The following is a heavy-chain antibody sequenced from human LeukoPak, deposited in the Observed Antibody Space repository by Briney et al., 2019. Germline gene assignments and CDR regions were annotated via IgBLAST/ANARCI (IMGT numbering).Heavy chain of an antibody. CDR2: ISGSGGST. V-gene: IGHV3-23*01. J-gene: IGHJ4*02. Sequence: GGSLRLSCAASGFTFSSYAMSWVRQAPGKGLEWVSVISGSGGSTYYADSVKGRFTISRDNSKNTLYLQMNSLRAEDTAVYYCASRGDVLLWFGELYWGQGTLVPVSS. CDR3: ASRGDVLLWFGELY. D-gene: IGHD3-10*01. CDR1: GFTFSSYA.